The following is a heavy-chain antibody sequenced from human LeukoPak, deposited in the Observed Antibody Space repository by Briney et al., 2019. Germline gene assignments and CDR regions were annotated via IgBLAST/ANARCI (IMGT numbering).Heavy chain of an antibody. Sequence: SETLSLTCTVSGGSISSYYWSWIRQPPGKGLEWIGYIYYSGSTNYNPSLKSRVTISVDTSKNQFSLKLSSVTAADTAVYYCARLGDFDYWGQGTLVTASS. V-gene: IGHV4-59*08. CDR1: GGSISSYY. J-gene: IGHJ4*02. D-gene: IGHD3-16*01. CDR2: IYYSGST. CDR3: ARLGDFDY.